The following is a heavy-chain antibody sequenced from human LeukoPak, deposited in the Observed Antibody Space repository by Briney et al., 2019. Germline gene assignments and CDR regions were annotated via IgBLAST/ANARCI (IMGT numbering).Heavy chain of an antibody. J-gene: IGHJ4*02. CDR1: GGSISTYY. V-gene: IGHV4-59*01. CDR3: ARAGGGYSFDY. CDR2: SYYSGST. Sequence: SETLSLTCTVSGGSISTYYWSWIRQPPGKGLEWIGYSYYSGSTTHNPSLQSRVTISVDTSRNQFSLKLTSVSAADTAVYYCARAGGGYSFDYWGQGTLVTVSS. D-gene: IGHD5-18*01.